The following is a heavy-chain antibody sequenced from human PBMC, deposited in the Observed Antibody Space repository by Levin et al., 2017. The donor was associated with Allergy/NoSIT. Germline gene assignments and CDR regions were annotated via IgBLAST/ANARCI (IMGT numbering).Heavy chain of an antibody. J-gene: IGHJ4*02. Sequence: GSLRLSCAASGLIFSNAWMTWVRQAPGKGLEWVGRIKSKTDGETTDYAAPVKGRFTISRDDSKNTLYLQMNSLKTEDTAVYYCMKGYCSSARCYRSSDFDFWGQGTLVTVSS. CDR2: IKSKTDGETT. V-gene: IGHV3-15*01. CDR1: GLIFSNAW. D-gene: IGHD2-2*01. CDR3: MKGYCSSARCYRSSDFDF.